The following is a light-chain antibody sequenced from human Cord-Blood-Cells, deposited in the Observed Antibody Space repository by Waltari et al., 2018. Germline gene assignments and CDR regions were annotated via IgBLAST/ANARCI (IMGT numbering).Light chain of an antibody. V-gene: IGKV2-28*01. CDR1: QSLLHSNGYNY. Sequence: DIVMTQSPLSLPVTPGEPASISCRSSQSLLHSNGYNYLDWYLQKPGQSPQLLIYLGSNRASRVPDRFSGSGSGTDFTLKINRVEAEDVGVYYCMQALQTPRTFGQGTKVEIK. J-gene: IGKJ1*01. CDR2: LGS. CDR3: MQALQTPRT.